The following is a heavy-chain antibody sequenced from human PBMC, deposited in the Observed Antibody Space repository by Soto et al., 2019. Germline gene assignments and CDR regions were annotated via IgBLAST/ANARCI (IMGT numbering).Heavy chain of an antibody. V-gene: IGHV4-59*01. CDR2: IYYSGST. Sequence: QVQLQESGPGLVKPSETLSLTCTVSGGSISSYYWSWIRQPPGKGLEWIGYIYYSGSTNYNPSLRRRVTISVDTSKNQFSLKLSSVTAADTAVYYCARDYPPDGPFDIWGQGTMVTVSS. CDR3: ARDYPPDGPFDI. CDR1: GGSISSYY. D-gene: IGHD2-8*01. J-gene: IGHJ3*02.